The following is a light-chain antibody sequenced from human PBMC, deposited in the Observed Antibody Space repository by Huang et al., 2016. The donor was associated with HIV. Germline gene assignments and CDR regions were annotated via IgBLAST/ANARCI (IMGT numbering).Light chain of an antibody. V-gene: IGKV3-15*01. CDR2: GAA. CDR1: QSVGSN. Sequence: EIVMTQSPATLSVSPGERATLSCRASQSVGSNLAWYQQKPGQAPRLLIYGAATRATGIPARFSCSGSGTEFTLTISSLQSEDFAVYYCQQYNNWPPWTFGQGTKVEIK. J-gene: IGKJ1*01. CDR3: QQYNNWPPWT.